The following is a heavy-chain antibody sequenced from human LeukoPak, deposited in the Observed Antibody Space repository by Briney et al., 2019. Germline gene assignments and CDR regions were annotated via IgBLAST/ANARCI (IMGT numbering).Heavy chain of an antibody. V-gene: IGHV3-9*01. J-gene: IGHJ3*01. D-gene: IGHD1-14*01. CDR1: GFTFDDYA. CDR2: ISWNSGSI. CDR3: AKGSNNGTALDAFDF. Sequence: PGGSLRLSCAASGFTFDDYAMHWVRQAPGKGLEWVSGISWNSGSIGYADSVKGRFTISRDNAKKSLYLQMNSQRAEDTALYYCAKGSNNGTALDAFDFWVKGTMVTVSP.